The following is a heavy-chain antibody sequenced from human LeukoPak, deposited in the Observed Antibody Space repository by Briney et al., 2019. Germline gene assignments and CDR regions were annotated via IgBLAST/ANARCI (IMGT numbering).Heavy chain of an antibody. CDR2: IKSKADGGTA. D-gene: IGHD3-22*01. J-gene: IGHJ4*02. V-gene: IGHV3-15*07. Sequence: GGSLRLSCAASGFAFTNAWMNWVRQAPGKGLEWVGRIKSKADGGTADYAAPVKGRFTISRDDSKNTLYLQMNSLKTEDTAVYYCTTADSSGRFLIDYWGQGTLVTVSS. CDR1: GFAFTNAW. CDR3: TTADSSGRFLIDY.